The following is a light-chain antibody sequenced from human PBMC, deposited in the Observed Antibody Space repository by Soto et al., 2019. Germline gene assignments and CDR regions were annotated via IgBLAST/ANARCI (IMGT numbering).Light chain of an antibody. V-gene: IGLV2-23*01. J-gene: IGLJ2*01. CDR3: ASCAGWSGWV. CDR2: EGS. Sequence: QSALTQPASVSGPPGQSITISCTRTSSDLGSYDLVSWYQQHPGKAPKLIIYEGSKRPSGVSDRFSGSTFAYTASLTIPALRTDGEADYCCASCAGWSGWVFGGGAKVAVL. CDR1: SSDLGSYDL.